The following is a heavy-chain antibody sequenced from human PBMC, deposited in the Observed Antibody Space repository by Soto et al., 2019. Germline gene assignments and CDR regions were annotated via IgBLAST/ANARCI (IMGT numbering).Heavy chain of an antibody. Sequence: SETLSLTCTVSGGSISSYYWSWIRQPPGKGLEWIGYIYYSGTTYYNPSLKSRVTISVDTSKNQFSLKLSSVTAADTAVYYCARVYGLDLFDYWGQGTLVTVSS. CDR3: ARVYGLDLFDY. J-gene: IGHJ4*02. D-gene: IGHD2-8*01. CDR1: GGSISSYY. CDR2: IYYSGTT. V-gene: IGHV4-59*01.